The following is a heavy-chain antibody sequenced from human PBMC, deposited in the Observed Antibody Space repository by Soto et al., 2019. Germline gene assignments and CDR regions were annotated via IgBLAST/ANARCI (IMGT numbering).Heavy chain of an antibody. CDR1: GYNFAYYG. CDR2: ISAHNGDT. CDR3: ARDAAYNDFWGGVMELYSYNLDV. J-gene: IGHJ6*02. D-gene: IGHD3-3*01. V-gene: IGHV1-18*01. Sequence: QVQLVQSEAEVKKPGASLKVSCRASGYNFAYYGISWVRQAPGQGREWMGWISAHNGDTKYAQKVQGRVTMTEDTSTSTAYIEMWSLRSDDTAVYYCARDAAYNDFWGGVMELYSYNLDVWGQGTTVT.